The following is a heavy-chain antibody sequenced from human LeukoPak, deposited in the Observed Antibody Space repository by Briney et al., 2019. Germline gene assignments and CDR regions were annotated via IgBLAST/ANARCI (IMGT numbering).Heavy chain of an antibody. CDR3: ASLAVAGTGNY. J-gene: IGHJ4*02. CDR1: GFTFSSYA. Sequence: GGSLRLSSAASGFTFSSYAMHWVRQAPGKGLEWVAVISYDGSNKYYADSVKGRFTISRDNSKNTLYLQMNSLRAEDTAVYYCASLAVAGTGNYWGQGTLVTVSS. V-gene: IGHV3-30*04. CDR2: ISYDGSNK. D-gene: IGHD6-19*01.